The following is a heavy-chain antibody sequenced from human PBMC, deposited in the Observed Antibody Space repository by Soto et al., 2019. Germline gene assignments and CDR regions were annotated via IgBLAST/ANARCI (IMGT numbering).Heavy chain of an antibody. V-gene: IGHV3-23*01. CDR1: GFTFSSYA. CDR2: ISGSGGST. CDR3: AKCFPSARTKYYFDY. J-gene: IGHJ4*02. Sequence: GGSLSLSCAASGFTFSSYAMSWVRQAPGKGLEWVSAISGSGGSTYYADSVKGRFTISRDNSKNTLYLQMNSLRAEDTAVYYCAKCFPSARTKYYFDYWGQGTLVTSPQ.